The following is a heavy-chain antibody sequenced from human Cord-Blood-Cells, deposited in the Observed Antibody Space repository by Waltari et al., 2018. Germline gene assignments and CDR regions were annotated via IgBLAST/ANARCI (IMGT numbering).Heavy chain of an antibody. CDR2: NIPIFGTA. CDR3: ARTGWYNWFGP. Sequence: QVQLVQSGAEVEKPGSSVNVSCKTSGGTFTSYAISWVRQAPGQGLEWMGGNIPIFGTANYARKLQGRVTIAADKSTSTAYMELSSLRSEGTAVSYCARTGWYNWFGPRGQGTLATGSS. D-gene: IGHD6-19*01. J-gene: IGHJ5*02. V-gene: IGHV1-69*06. CDR1: GGTFTSYA.